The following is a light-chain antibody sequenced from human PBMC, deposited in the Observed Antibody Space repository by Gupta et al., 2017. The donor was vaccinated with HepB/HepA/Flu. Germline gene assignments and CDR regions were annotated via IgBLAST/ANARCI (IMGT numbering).Light chain of an antibody. V-gene: IGKV2-28*01. J-gene: IGKJ4*01. CDR1: QSLLHSNGYNY. Sequence: DIVMTQSPLSLPVTPGEPASISCRSSQSLLHSNGYNYLDWYLQIPGQSPQLLIYLGSNRASGVPDRFSGSGSGTDFTLKISRVEAEDVGVYYCRQALQTPLTFGGGTKVEIK. CDR2: LGS. CDR3: RQALQTPLT.